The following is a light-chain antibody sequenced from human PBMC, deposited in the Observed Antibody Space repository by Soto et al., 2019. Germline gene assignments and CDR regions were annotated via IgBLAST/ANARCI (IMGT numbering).Light chain of an antibody. CDR3: QSYDSSLSVYV. CDR2: GNS. CDR1: SSNIGAGYD. Sequence: QSVLTQPPSVSGAPGQRVTISCTGSSSNIGAGYDVHWYQQLPGTAPKLLIYGNSNRPSGVPDRFSGSKSGTSGSLAITGLQAEDEADYYCQSYDSSLSVYVFGTGTKLTVL. V-gene: IGLV1-40*01. J-gene: IGLJ1*01.